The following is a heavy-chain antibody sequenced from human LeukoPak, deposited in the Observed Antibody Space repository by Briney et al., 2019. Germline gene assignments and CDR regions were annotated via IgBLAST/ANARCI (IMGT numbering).Heavy chain of an antibody. J-gene: IGHJ4*02. D-gene: IGHD4-23*01. CDR2: IHPGDSDT. Sequence: GESLKISCKGSGYSFTSYWIGWVRQMPGKGLEWMGIIHPGDSDTTYSPSFQGQVTISADKSISTAYLQWSSLKASDTAMYYCAGQPPTTLVIGSYDYWGQGTLVSVSS. CDR3: AGQPPTTLVIGSYDY. V-gene: IGHV5-51*01. CDR1: GYSFTSYW.